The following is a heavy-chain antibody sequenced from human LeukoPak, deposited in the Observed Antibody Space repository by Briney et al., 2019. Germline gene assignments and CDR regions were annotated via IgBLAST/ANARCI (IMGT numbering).Heavy chain of an antibody. V-gene: IGHV1-46*01. J-gene: IGHJ5*02. CDR3: AREEGQLRYEGWFDP. CDR1: GHTFTSYY. D-gene: IGHD2-2*02. Sequence: GASVKVSCKAPGHTFTSYYTHWVRQAPGQGLEWMGIINPSGGSTSYAQKFQGRVTMTRDTSTSTVYMELSSLRSEDTAVYYCAREEGQLRYEGWFDPWGQGTLVTVSS. CDR2: INPSGGST.